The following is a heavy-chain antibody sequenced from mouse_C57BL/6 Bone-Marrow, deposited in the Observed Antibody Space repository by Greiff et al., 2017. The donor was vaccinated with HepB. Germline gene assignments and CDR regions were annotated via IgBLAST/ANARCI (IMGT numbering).Heavy chain of an antibody. V-gene: IGHV5-4*01. J-gene: IGHJ4*01. Sequence: EVKLVESGGGLVKPGGSLKLSCAASGFTFSSYAMSWVRQTPEKRLEWVATISDGGSYTYYPDNVKGRFTISRDNAKNNLYLQMSHLKSEDTAMYYCARDPYAMDYWAQGTSSTVSS. CDR1: GFTFSSYA. CDR3: ARDPYAMDY. CDR2: ISDGGSYT.